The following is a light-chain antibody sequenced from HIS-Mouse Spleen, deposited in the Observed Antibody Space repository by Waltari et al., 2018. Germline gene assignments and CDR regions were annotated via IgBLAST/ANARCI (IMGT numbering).Light chain of an antibody. CDR3: SSYTSSSTLV. CDR1: RSDVGGYNY. CDR2: EVS. V-gene: IGLV2-14*01. Sequence: SALSQPANVHGSPRQSITIHCTGTRSDVGGYNYVSWYQQHPGKSPKLMIYEVSNRPSGVSNRFSGSKSGNTASLTISGLQAEDEADYYCSSYTSSSTLVFGGGTKLTVL. J-gene: IGLJ3*02.